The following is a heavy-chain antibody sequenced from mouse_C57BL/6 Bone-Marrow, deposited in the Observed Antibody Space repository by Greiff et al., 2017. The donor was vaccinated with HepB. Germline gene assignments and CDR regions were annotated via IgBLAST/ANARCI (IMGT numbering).Heavy chain of an antibody. Sequence: EVQLVESGGGLVQPGGSLKLSCAASGFTFSDYGMAWVRQAPRKGPEWVAFISNLAYSIYYADTVTGRFTISRENAKNTLYLEMSSLRSEDTAMYYCARGGYRNAMDYWGQGTSVTVSS. CDR1: GFTFSDYG. CDR2: ISNLAYSI. J-gene: IGHJ4*01. V-gene: IGHV5-15*01. CDR3: ARGGYRNAMDY.